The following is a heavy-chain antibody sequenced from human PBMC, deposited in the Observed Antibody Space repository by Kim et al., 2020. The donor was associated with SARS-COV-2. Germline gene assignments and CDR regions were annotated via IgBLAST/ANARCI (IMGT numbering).Heavy chain of an antibody. V-gene: IGHV3-74*01. D-gene: IGHD3-10*01. CDR1: GFTFNMYW. Sequence: WGSLRLSCAASGFTFNMYWMHFVRQAPGKGLVCVSRTNGNGSTTSYADAVKGRFTISRDNAKNTLYLQINSLRAEDTAVYYCARVHSGLDLWGRGTLVTVSS. J-gene: IGHJ2*01. CDR3: ARVHSGLDL. CDR2: TNGNGSTT.